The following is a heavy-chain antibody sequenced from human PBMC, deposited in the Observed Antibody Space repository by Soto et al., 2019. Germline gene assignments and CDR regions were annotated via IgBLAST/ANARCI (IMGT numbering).Heavy chain of an antibody. J-gene: IGHJ4*02. D-gene: IGHD2-2*01. CDR2: IYYTGNT. V-gene: IGHV4-31*03. CDR3: ASGHDAYQVRY. CDR1: GGSISSGGTGSY. Sequence: QVQLQESGPGLVKPSQTLSLTCTVSGGSISSGGTGSYWTWIRQLPGKGLEWIGYIYYTGNTSYNPSLKRRLSIPIATSANQFSLKLTSVTAAGTAVYFCASGHDAYQVRYWGQGTLVTVSS.